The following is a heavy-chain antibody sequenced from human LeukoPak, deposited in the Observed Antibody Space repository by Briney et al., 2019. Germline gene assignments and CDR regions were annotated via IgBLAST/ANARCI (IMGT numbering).Heavy chain of an antibody. Sequence: PGGSLRLSCAASGFTFSSYSMNWVRQAPGKGLEWVSFISSSRSYIYYADSVKGRFTISRDNAKNTVHLQMNSLRAEDTAVYYCVRDWGYDSSGPWQKYFDAWGQGTLVTVSS. CDR2: ISSSRSYI. CDR1: GFTFSSYS. CDR3: VRDWGYDSSGPWQKYFDA. V-gene: IGHV3-21*01. J-gene: IGHJ4*02. D-gene: IGHD3-22*01.